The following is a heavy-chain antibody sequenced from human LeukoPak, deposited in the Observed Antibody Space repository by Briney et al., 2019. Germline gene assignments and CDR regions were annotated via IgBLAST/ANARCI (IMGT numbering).Heavy chain of an antibody. CDR2: INSDGRNT. Sequence: PGGSLRLSCPASGFTFGSYAMSWVRQAPGKGLEWASAINSDGRNTYYADSVKGRFTISRDNSKNTLFLQVNSLRAEDTAVYYCARREYNNGYVFGGPGTLVTVSS. D-gene: IGHD5-18*01. CDR3: ARREYNNGYVF. J-gene: IGHJ4*02. CDR1: GFTFGSYA. V-gene: IGHV3-23*01.